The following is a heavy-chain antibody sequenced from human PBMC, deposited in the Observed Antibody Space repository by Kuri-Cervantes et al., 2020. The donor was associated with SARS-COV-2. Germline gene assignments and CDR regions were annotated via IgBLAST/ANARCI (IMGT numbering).Heavy chain of an antibody. CDR2: ISGSGGST. D-gene: IGHD2-8*02. CDR3: AKGTRERD. CDR1: GFTFSSYA. J-gene: IGHJ4*02. Sequence: GESLKISCAASGFTFSSYAMSWVRQAPGKGLEWVSAISGSGGSTYYADSVKGRFTISRDNSKSTLYLQMNSLRAEDTAVYYCAKGTRERDWGQGTLVTVSS. V-gene: IGHV3-23*01.